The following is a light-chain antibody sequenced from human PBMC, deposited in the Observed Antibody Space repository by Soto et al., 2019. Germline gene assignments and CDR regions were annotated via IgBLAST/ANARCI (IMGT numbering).Light chain of an antibody. CDR2: NNN. Sequence: QSVLTQPPSASGSPGQTVTLTCTGSSSNVGSNTAQWYQQLPGAAPKLLMYNNNQRPSEVPDRCSGSKSGTSASLAISGLQSEDEADYYCSAWDDSLAVVFGGGTKLTVL. CDR1: SSNVGSNT. J-gene: IGLJ2*01. V-gene: IGLV1-44*01. CDR3: SAWDDSLAVV.